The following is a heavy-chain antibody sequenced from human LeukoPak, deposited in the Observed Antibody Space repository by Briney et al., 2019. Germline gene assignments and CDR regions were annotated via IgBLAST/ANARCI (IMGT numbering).Heavy chain of an antibody. D-gene: IGHD5-12*01. CDR2: IHRSGST. V-gene: IGHV4-38-2*02. CDR3: AGTSSGYYSTDY. CDR1: GYSSSIDYY. J-gene: IGHJ4*02. Sequence: KPSETLSLTCTVSGYSSSIDYYWGWIRQSPGRGLEWIGSIHRSGSTYYTPSLKSRVTISGDTSKSQFSLRLTSVTAADTAVYYCAGTSSGYYSTDYWGQGTLVTVSS.